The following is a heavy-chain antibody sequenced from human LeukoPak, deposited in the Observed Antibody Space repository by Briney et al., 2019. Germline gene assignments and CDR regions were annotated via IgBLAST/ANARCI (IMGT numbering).Heavy chain of an antibody. CDR1: GFTFSSYS. V-gene: IGHV3-23*01. D-gene: IGHD1-1*01. CDR3: AKGRYGRERLFDY. CDR2: ISGSGGST. Sequence: GGSLRLSCAASGFTFSSYSMNWVRQAPGKGLEWVSAISGSGGSTYYADSVKGRFTISRDNSKNTLYLQMNSLRAEDTAVYYCAKGRYGRERLFDYWGQGTLVTVSS. J-gene: IGHJ4*02.